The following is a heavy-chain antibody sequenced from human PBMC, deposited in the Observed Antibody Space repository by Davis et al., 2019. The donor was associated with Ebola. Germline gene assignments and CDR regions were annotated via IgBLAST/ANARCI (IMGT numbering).Heavy chain of an antibody. CDR3: ARDLLFLEWLLFTHAMDV. V-gene: IGHV3-23*01. CDR2: TSGSGTTT. Sequence: GESLKISCEASGFTFHNHAMSWVRQAPGKGLEWVSATSGSGTTTYYADSVKGRFTISRDNSKNTVYLQMNSLRAEDTAVYYCARDLLFLEWLLFTHAMDVWGKGTTVTVSS. CDR1: GFTFHNHA. J-gene: IGHJ6*03. D-gene: IGHD3-3*01.